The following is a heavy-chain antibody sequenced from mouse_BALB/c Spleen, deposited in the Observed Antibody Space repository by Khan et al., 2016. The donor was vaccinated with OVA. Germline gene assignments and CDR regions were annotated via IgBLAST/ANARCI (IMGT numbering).Heavy chain of an antibody. CDR1: GFTFSDYY. J-gene: IGHJ3*01. CDR2: IRKKASGYTT. V-gene: IGHV7-3*02. CDR3: RVTCCRDNAQIILYLHMTKLGAKVSASYYCARGDYGFGLAY. D-gene: IGHD1-1*01. Sequence: EVELVESGGGLVEPGGSRRLSCATSGFTFSDYYMSWVRQPPGKALEWLGYIRKKASGYTTEYRASVRGRFTSYSDKSQRISYIQMHRMRAEDSAAWTGRVTCCRDNAQIILYLHMTKLGAKVSASYYCARGDYGFGLAYWGRGALVTVS.